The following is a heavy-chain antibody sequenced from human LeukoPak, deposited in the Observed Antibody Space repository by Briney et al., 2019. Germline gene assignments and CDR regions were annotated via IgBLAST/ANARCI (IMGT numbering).Heavy chain of an antibody. V-gene: IGHV3-21*01. CDR1: GFTFSSYS. Sequence: GGSLRLSCAASGFTFSSYSMNWVRQAPGKGLEWVSSISSSSSYIYYADSVKGRFTISRDNAKNSLYPQMNSLRAEDTAVYYCARDGTPVTTDYWGQGTLVTVSS. CDR3: ARDGTPVTTDY. J-gene: IGHJ4*02. D-gene: IGHD4-17*01. CDR2: ISSSSSYI.